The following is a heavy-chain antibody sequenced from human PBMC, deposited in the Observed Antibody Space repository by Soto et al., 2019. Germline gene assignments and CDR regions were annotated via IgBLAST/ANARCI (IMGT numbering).Heavy chain of an antibody. J-gene: IGHJ4*02. V-gene: IGHV3-23*01. D-gene: IGHD2-21*01. Sequence: EVQLLESGGDLVQPGGSLRLSCAAAGFPFSNYDMSWVRQAPGKGLECVSSVSSSGSSTYYADSVKGRFTISRDTSKNTLYLQMSSLGAADPAVYHCARRDCGSGRNCEFGAPAFAYWGQGNLVTVTS. CDR3: ARRDCGSGRNCEFGAPAFAY. CDR2: VSSSGSST. CDR1: GFPFSNYD.